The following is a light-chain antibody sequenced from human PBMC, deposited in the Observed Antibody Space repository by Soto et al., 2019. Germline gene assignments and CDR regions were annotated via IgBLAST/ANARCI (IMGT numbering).Light chain of an antibody. CDR2: DVS. CDR1: SSDXGGYNY. J-gene: IGLJ2*01. CDR3: SSYTSSSTLGVV. V-gene: IGLV2-14*01. Sequence: QSALTQPASVSGSPGQSITISCTGTSSDXGGYNYVSWYQQHPGKAPKLMIYDVSNRPSGVSNRFSGSKSGNTASLTISGLQAEDEADYYCSSYTSSSTLGVVFGGGTKLTVL.